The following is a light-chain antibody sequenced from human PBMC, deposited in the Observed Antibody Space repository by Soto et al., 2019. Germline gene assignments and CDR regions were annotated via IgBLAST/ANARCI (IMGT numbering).Light chain of an antibody. CDR2: KAS. CDR1: QSISSW. J-gene: IGKJ1*01. V-gene: IGKV1-5*03. Sequence: DIQMTQSPSTLSASVGDRVTITCRASQSISSWLAWYQQKPGKAPKLLIYKASSLGTGVPSRFSGSGSGTEFTLTISSLQTDDFATYYCQQYNSYSRTFGQGTRWIS. CDR3: QQYNSYSRT.